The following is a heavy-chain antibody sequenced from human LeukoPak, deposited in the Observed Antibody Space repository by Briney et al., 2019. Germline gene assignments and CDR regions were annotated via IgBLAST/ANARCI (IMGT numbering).Heavy chain of an antibody. V-gene: IGHV3-23*01. CDR3: ATISPYYDILTGYLGRDY. J-gene: IGHJ4*02. CDR1: GLTFSSYA. D-gene: IGHD3-9*01. Sequence: GGSLRLSCAASGLTFSSYAMSWVRQAPGKGLEWVSAISGSGGSTYYADSVKGRFTISRDNSKNTLYLQMNSLRAEDTAVYYCATISPYYDILTGYLGRDYWGQGTLVTVSS. CDR2: ISGSGGST.